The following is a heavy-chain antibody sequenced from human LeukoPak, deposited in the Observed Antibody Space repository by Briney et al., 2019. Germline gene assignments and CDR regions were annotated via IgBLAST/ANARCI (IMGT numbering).Heavy chain of an antibody. J-gene: IGHJ4*02. CDR1: GFTFSSYA. CDR3: ARDAGTGIAAAATLDH. D-gene: IGHD6-13*01. V-gene: IGHV3-23*01. CDR2: ISGSGGST. Sequence: GGSLRLSCAASGFTFSSYAMSWARQAPGKGLEWVSAISGSGGSTYYADSVKGRFTISRDNSKNTLYLQMNSLRAEDTAVYYCARDAGTGIAAAATLDHWGQGTLVTVSS.